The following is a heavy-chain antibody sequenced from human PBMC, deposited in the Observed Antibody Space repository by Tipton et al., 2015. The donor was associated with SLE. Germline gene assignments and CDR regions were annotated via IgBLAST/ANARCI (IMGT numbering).Heavy chain of an antibody. CDR2: ISYDGSNK. CDR1: GFTFSSYA. J-gene: IGHJ4*02. V-gene: IGHV3-30*04. D-gene: IGHD3-10*01. CDR3: ARDASTGEYYHGYFDY. Sequence: SLRLSCAASGFTFSSYAMHWVRQAPGKGLEWVAVISYDGSNKYYADSVKGRFTISRDNSKNTLYLQMNSLRAEDTAVYYCARDASTGEYYHGYFDYWGQGTLVTVSS.